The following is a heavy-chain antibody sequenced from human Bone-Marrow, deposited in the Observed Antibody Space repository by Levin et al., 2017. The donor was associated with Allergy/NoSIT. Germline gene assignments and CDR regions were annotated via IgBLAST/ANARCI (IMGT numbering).Heavy chain of an antibody. CDR3: GRDLSGRSDF. V-gene: IGHV3-74*01. CDR1: GFTFSGYW. D-gene: IGHD2-15*01. J-gene: IGHJ4*02. CDR2: INNDGSAT. Sequence: GESLKISCAASGFTFSGYWMHWVRQVPGKGLVWLSHINNDGSATNYADSVKGRFTISSDNAKNTVYLQMNSLRAEDTAVYYCGRDLSGRSDFWGQGTLVTVSS.